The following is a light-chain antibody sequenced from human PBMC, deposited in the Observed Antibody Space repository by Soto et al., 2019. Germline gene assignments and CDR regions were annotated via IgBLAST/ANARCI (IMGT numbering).Light chain of an antibody. Sequence: DIQMTQSPSTLSGSVGDRVTITCRASQTISSWLAWYQQKPGKAPKLLIYKASTLKSGVPSRFSGSGSGTEFTLTISSLQPDDFATYYCQQYNSYSPALTFGGGTKVDIK. V-gene: IGKV1-5*03. J-gene: IGKJ4*01. CDR1: QTISSW. CDR3: QQYNSYSPALT. CDR2: KAS.